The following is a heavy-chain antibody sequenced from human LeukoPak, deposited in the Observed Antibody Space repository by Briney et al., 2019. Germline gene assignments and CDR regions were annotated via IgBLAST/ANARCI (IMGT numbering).Heavy chain of an antibody. CDR2: INTDGSST. CDR3: ARGSLGSYYDFWSGYSLFDY. Sequence: PGGSLRLSCAASGFTFSSYWMHWVRQAPGKGLVWVSRINTDGSSTSYADSVKGRFTISRDNAKNTLYLQMNSLRAEDTAVYYCARGSLGSYYDFWSGYSLFDYWGQRTLVTVSS. CDR1: GFTFSSYW. D-gene: IGHD3-3*01. J-gene: IGHJ4*02. V-gene: IGHV3-74*01.